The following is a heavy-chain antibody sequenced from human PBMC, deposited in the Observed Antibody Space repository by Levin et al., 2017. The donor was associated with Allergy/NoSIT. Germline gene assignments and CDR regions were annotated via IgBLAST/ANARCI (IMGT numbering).Heavy chain of an antibody. D-gene: IGHD6-6*01. CDR2: INHSGST. CDR1: GGSFSGYY. J-gene: IGHJ5*02. CDR3: ARGIPHLAARPPGGWFDP. V-gene: IGHV4-34*01. Sequence: SQTLSLTCAVYGGSFSGYYWSWLRQPPGKGLEWIGEINHSGSTNYNPSLKSRVTISVDTSKNQFSLKLSSVTAADTAVYYCARGIPHLAARPPGGWFDPWGQGTLVTVSS.